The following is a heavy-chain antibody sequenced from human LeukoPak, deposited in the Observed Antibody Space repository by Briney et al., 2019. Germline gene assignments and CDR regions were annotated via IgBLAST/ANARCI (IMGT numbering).Heavy chain of an antibody. CDR3: ATGIYGDYGDYDRIDY. D-gene: IGHD4-17*01. CDR1: GYTLTELS. Sequence: ASVKVSCTVSGYTLTELSMHWVRQAPGKGLEWMGGFDPEDGETIYAQKFQGRVTMTEDTSTDTAYMELSSLRSEDTAVYYCATGIYGDYGDYDRIDYWGQGTLVTVSS. V-gene: IGHV1-24*01. J-gene: IGHJ4*02. CDR2: FDPEDGET.